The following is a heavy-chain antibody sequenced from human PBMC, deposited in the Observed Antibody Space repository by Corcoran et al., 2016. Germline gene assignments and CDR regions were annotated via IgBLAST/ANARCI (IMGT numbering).Heavy chain of an antibody. CDR2: MHYSGST. CDR3: ARGDLSLRFVDT. D-gene: IGHD3-3*01. CDR1: GGSISSSNFY. V-gene: IGHV4-39*07. J-gene: IGHJ5*02. Sequence: QVQLQESGPGLGKPSETLSLTCTVSGGSISSSNFYWGWIRQPPGKGLEWIGSMHYSGSTYYNPSLKSRVSISLDTSKDQLSMKLTSVTAADTAMYYCARGDLSLRFVDTWGQGTLVTVSS.